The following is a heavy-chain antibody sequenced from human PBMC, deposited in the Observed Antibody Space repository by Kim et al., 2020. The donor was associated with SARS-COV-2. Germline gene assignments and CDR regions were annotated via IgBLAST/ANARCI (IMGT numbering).Heavy chain of an antibody. J-gene: IGHJ4*02. CDR1: GGSISSYY. CDR2: IYYSGST. Sequence: SETLSLTCTVSGGSISSYYWSWIRQPPGKGLEWIGYIYYSGSTNYNPSLKSRVTISVDTSKNQFSLKLSSVTAADTAVYYCARDRSSWWDYWGQGTLVTVSS. D-gene: IGHD6-13*01. V-gene: IGHV4-59*01. CDR3: ARDRSSWWDY.